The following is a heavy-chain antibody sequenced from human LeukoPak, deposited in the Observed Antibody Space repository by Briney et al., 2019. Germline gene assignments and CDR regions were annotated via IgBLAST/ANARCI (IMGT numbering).Heavy chain of an antibody. J-gene: IGHJ4*02. CDR3: ARGGYSSAPGQFDC. CDR1: GFTFSSYE. Sequence: PGGSLRLSCAASGFTFSSYEMNWVRQAPGKGLEWVSYISSGGNTIYYADSVKGRFTISRDNAKNSLYLQMNSLRAEDTAVYYCARGGYSSAPGQFDCWGQGTLVTVSP. D-gene: IGHD5-18*01. CDR2: ISSGGNTI. V-gene: IGHV3-48*03.